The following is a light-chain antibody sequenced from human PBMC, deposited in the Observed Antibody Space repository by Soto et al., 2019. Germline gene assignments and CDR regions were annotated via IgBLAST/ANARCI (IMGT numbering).Light chain of an antibody. CDR3: VVYMSGSWV. J-gene: IGLJ3*02. CDR1: SGSVSTSYY. Sequence: QTVVTQEPSFSVSPGGTVTLTCGLTSGSVSTSYYPSWYQQTPGHAPRTLIYSTNTRSSGVPDRFSGSILGNKAALTITGAQADDESDYYCVVYMSGSWVFGGGTKLTVL. V-gene: IGLV8-61*01. CDR2: STN.